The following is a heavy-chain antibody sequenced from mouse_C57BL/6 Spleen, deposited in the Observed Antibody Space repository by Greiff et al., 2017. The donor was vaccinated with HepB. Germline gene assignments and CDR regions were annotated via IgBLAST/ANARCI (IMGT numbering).Heavy chain of an antibody. CDR3: ARRAYDGYSFDY. CDR2: IYPGDGDT. CDR1: GYAFSSSW. V-gene: IGHV1-82*01. J-gene: IGHJ2*01. Sequence: QVQLKQSGPELVKPGASVKISCKASGYAFSSSWMNWVKQRPGKGLEWIGRIYPGDGDTNYNGKFKGKATLTADKSSSTAYMQLSSLTSEDSAVYFCARRAYDGYSFDYWGQSTTLTVSS. D-gene: IGHD2-3*01.